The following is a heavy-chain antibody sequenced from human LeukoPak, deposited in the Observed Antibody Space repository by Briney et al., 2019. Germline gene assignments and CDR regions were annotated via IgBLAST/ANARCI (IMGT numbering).Heavy chain of an antibody. CDR1: RGSFNSYA. CDR3: ARSQPLAYFDL. Sequence: SVKVSCKASRGSFNSYAISWVRQAPGQGLEWMGGIIPIFGTANYAQKFQGRVTITADKSTNTAYMELSSLRSEDTAVYYCARSQPLAYFDLWGRGTLVTVSS. CDR2: IIPIFGTA. V-gene: IGHV1-69*06. J-gene: IGHJ2*01.